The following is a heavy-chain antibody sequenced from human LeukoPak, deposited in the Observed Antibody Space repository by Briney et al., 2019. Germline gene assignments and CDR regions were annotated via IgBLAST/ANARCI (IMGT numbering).Heavy chain of an antibody. D-gene: IGHD3-10*01. V-gene: IGHV3-23*01. J-gene: IGHJ4*02. CDR1: GFTFSSYA. CDR3: AKETIRFGDPPGY. CDR2: ISGSGGST. Sequence: PGVSLGLSCAASGFTFSSYAMSWVRQAPGKGLEWVSAISGSGGSTYYADSVKGRFTISRDNSKNTLYLQMNSLIAEDTAVYYCAKETIRFGDPPGYWGQGTLVTVSS.